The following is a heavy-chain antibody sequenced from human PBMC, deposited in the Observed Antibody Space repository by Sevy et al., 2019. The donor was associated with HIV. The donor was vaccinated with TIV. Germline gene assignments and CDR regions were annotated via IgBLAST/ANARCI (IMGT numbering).Heavy chain of an antibody. V-gene: IGHV3-30*04. Sequence: GGSLRLSCAASGFTFSSYVMHWVRQAPGKGLEWVAVISDDGSNKYYADSVKGRFTISRDNSKNTLYLQMNSLRAEDTAVYYCARASAKGIAAAGSLLRPFDYWGQGSLVTVSS. J-gene: IGHJ4*02. D-gene: IGHD6-13*01. CDR1: GFTFSSYV. CDR2: ISDDGSNK. CDR3: ARASAKGIAAAGSLLRPFDY.